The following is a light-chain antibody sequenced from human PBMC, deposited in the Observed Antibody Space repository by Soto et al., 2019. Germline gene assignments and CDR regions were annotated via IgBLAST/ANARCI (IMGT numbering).Light chain of an antibody. J-gene: IGKJ1*01. Sequence: IVLTQSPGTLSLSTRERATLSCMASQSVSSSYLAWYQQKPGQAPRLLIYGASSRATGIPDRFSGSGSGTDFTLTISRLEPEDFAVYYCQQYGSSPWTVGQGTKVDI. V-gene: IGKV3-20*01. CDR2: GAS. CDR1: QSVSSSY. CDR3: QQYGSSPWT.